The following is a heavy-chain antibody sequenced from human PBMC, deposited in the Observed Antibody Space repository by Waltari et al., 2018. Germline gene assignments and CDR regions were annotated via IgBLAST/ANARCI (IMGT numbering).Heavy chain of an antibody. V-gene: IGHV5-51*01. CDR1: GYSFTSYW. D-gene: IGHD3-9*01. CDR3: ARQSNVDWLYYFDY. J-gene: IGHJ4*02. CDR2: IYPGDSDI. Sequence: EVQLVQSGAEVKKPGESLKISCKGSGYSFTSYWIGWVRQMPGKGLGWIGIIYPGDSDIRYSPSFQCQVTISADKSISTAYLQWSSLKASDTAMYYCARQSNVDWLYYFDYWGQGTLVTVSS.